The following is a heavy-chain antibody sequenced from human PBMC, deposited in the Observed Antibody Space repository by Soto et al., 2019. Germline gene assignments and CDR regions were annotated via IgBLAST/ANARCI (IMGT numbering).Heavy chain of an antibody. D-gene: IGHD6-13*01. CDR2: IYYSGST. J-gene: IGHJ5*02. CDR1: GGSISSYY. CDR3: ARDRAQGAAGRFDP. Sequence: WETLSLTCTVSGGSISSYYWSWIRQPPGKGLEWIGYIYYSGSTNYNPSLKSRVTISVDTSKNQFSLKLSSVTAADTAVYYCARDRAQGAAGRFDPWGQGTLVTVSS. V-gene: IGHV4-59*01.